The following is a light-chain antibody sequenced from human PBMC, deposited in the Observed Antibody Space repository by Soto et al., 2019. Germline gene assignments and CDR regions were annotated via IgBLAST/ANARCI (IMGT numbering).Light chain of an antibody. CDR2: DVS. V-gene: IGLV2-11*01. Sequence: QSALTQPRSVSGSPGQSVTISCTGTSSDVGGYNYVSWYQQHPGKAPKFMIYDVSKRPSGVPDRFSGSKSGNTASLTISGLQAEDEADYYCFSYAGNSFWVFGGGTKLTVL. CDR1: SSDVGGYNY. CDR3: FSYAGNSFWV. J-gene: IGLJ3*02.